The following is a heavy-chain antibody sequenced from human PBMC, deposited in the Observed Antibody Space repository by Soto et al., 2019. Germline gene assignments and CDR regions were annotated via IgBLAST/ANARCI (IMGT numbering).Heavy chain of an antibody. CDR1: GGSISSGDYF. Sequence: PSETLSLTCTVAGGSISSGDYFWTWIRQPPGKGLEWIGYIHYSGSTDVNPSLKSRVTISVDTSKNQFSLKLSSVTAADTAVYYCARAVLPATAPFDYWGQGTLVTVS. CDR3: ARAVLPATAPFDY. D-gene: IGHD2-2*01. V-gene: IGHV4-61*08. CDR2: IHYSGST. J-gene: IGHJ4*02.